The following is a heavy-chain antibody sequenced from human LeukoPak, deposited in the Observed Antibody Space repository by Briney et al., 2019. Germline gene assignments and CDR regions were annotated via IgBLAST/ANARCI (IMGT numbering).Heavy chain of an antibody. D-gene: IGHD3-16*01. CDR2: INTANGNT. CDR3: ARAHYDYVWGSP. V-gene: IGHV1-3*04. CDR1: GYTFTSYA. Sequence: ASVKVSCKASGYTFTSYAMHWVRQAPGQRLEWVGWINTANGNTKYSQKFQGRVTITRDTSASTAYMELSSLRSEDTAVYYCARAHYDYVWGSPWGQGTLVTVSS. J-gene: IGHJ5*02.